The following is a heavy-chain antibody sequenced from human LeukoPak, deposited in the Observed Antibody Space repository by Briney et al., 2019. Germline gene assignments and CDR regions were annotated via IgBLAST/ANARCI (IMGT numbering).Heavy chain of an antibody. CDR1: GFTFSSYR. V-gene: IGHV3-21*04. CDR2: ISSSSSYI. Sequence: TGGSLRSSGAASGFTFSSYRMTWAGKAPGKGLGWVSSISSSSSYIYYADSVKGRFTISRDNSKNTLYLQMSSLRAEDTAVYFCAKDLSSSWYRGFDHWGQGTLVTVSS. CDR3: AKDLSSSWYRGFDH. J-gene: IGHJ4*02. D-gene: IGHD6-13*01.